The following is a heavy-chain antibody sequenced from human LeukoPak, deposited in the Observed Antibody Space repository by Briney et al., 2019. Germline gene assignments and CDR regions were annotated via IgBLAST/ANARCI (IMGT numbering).Heavy chain of an antibody. CDR1: GGSISSYY. D-gene: IGHD1-26*01. Sequence: SEPRSLTCTVSGGSISSYYWSWIRQPPGKGLEWIGDIYYSGSTNYNPSLKSRVTISVDTSKNQSSLRLSSVTAADTAVYYSARLASGSYGPLTPDDYRGEGTLGTVSS. V-gene: IGHV4-59*08. J-gene: IGHJ4*02. CDR3: ARLASGSYGPLTPDDY. CDR2: IYYSGST.